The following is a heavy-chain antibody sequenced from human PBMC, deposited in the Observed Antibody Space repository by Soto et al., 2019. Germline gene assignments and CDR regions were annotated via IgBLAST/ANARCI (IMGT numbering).Heavy chain of an antibody. Sequence: GESLKISCKGSGYSFTSYWIGWVRQMPGKDLEWMGIIYPGDSDTRYSPSFQGQVTISADKSISTAYLQWSSLKASDTAMYYCARNLGSYCGGDCYSGISLLDAFDIWGQGTMVTVSS. D-gene: IGHD2-21*02. CDR3: ARNLGSYCGGDCYSGISLLDAFDI. CDR1: GYSFTSYW. CDR2: IYPGDSDT. J-gene: IGHJ3*02. V-gene: IGHV5-51*01.